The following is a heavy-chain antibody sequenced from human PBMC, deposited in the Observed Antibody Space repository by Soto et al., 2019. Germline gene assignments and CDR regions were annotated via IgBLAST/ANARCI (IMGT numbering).Heavy chain of an antibody. CDR3: ARQSYSFGPSNFDY. CDR1: GGSISSSTYY. Sequence: QLQLQESGPGLVKPSETLSLTCTVSGGSISSSTYYSAWIRQPPGKGLEWIGSISYSGSTSHNLSLKSRTTISVDTSKNQFSLKLSSVTAADTAVYYCARQSYSFGPSNFDYWGQGTLVTVSS. D-gene: IGHD5-18*01. V-gene: IGHV4-39*01. CDR2: ISYSGST. J-gene: IGHJ4*02.